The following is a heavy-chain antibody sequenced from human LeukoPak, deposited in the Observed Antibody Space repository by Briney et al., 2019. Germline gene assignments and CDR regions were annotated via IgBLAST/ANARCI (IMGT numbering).Heavy chain of an antibody. CDR3: ARIGGGLSYFDY. Sequence: SETLSLICTVSGGSISSHYWSWIRQPPGKGLEWIGYIYYSGSTNYNPSLKSRVTISVDTSKNQFSLKLSSVTAADTAVYYCARIGGGLSYFDYWGQGTLVTVSS. J-gene: IGHJ4*02. V-gene: IGHV4-59*11. CDR2: IYYSGST. D-gene: IGHD3-16*01. CDR1: GGSISSHY.